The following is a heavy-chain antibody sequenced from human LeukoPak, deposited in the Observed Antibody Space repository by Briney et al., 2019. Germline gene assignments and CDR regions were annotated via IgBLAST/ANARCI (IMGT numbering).Heavy chain of an antibody. CDR1: GFTFSSYA. CDR2: ISYDGSNK. V-gene: IGHV3-30*04. J-gene: IGHJ4*02. D-gene: IGHD3-22*01. CDR3: ARLFHLNYYDSSGYYLDS. Sequence: GGSLRLSCAASGFTFSSYAMHWVRQAPGKGLEWVAVISYDGSNKKYADSVKGRFTISRDNSKNTVYLQMNSVRAEDTAVYYCARLFHLNYYDSSGYYLDSWGQGTLVTVSS.